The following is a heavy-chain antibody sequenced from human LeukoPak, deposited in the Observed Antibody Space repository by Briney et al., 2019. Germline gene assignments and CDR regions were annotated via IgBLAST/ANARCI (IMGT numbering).Heavy chain of an antibody. CDR3: AREVLGFNRGPYSGSCCMDAFDI. D-gene: IGHD1-26*01. CDR2: TYYRSKWYN. CDR1: GDSVSSNSAA. V-gene: IGHV6-1*01. Sequence: SQTLSLTCAISGDSVSSNSAAWNWIRQSPSRGLEWLGRTYYRSKWYNDYAVSVKSRITINPDTSKNQFSLQLNSVTPEDTAVYYCAREVLGFNRGPYSGSCCMDAFDIWGQGTMVTVSS. J-gene: IGHJ3*02.